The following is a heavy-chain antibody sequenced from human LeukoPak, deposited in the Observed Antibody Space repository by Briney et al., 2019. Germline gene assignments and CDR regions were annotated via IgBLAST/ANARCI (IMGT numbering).Heavy chain of an antibody. Sequence: GGSLRLSCAASGFTFTTYAMTWVRQAPGKGLEWVSSIFDDGSRTYYADSVKGRFTISRDNSKNTLFLQMDSLTVEDTALYFCTRDLPATISLGDDYWGPGTPVTVSS. CDR3: TRDLPATISLGDDY. CDR1: GFTFTTYA. V-gene: IGHV3-23*01. CDR2: IFDDGSRT. D-gene: IGHD5-12*01. J-gene: IGHJ4*02.